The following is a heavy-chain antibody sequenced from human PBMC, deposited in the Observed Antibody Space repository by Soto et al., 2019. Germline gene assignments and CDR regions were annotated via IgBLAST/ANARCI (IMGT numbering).Heavy chain of an antibody. CDR1: GGSISSYY. J-gene: IGHJ3*02. CDR2: IYYSGST. Sequence: SETLSLTCTVSGGSISSYYWSWIRQPPGKGLEWIGYIYYSGSTNYNPSLKSRVTISVDTSKNQFSLKLSSVTAADTAVYYCARAYPLEWLLPGAFDIWGQGTMVTVSS. CDR3: ARAYPLEWLLPGAFDI. D-gene: IGHD3-3*01. V-gene: IGHV4-59*01.